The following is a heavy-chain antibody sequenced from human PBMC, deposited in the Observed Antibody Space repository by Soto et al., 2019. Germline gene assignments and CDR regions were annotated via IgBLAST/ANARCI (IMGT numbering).Heavy chain of an antibody. J-gene: IGHJ4*02. V-gene: IGHV3-48*02. Sequence: EVQLVESGGGLVQPGGSLRLSCAASGFTFSSSSMNWVRQAPGKGPEWVSYISSSSSTIDYAHSVRGRFTISRDNAKNSLYLQMNSLRDEDTAVYYCARVHSSGWFKVDYWGQGTLVTVSS. CDR2: ISSSSSTI. CDR3: ARVHSSGWFKVDY. CDR1: GFTFSSSS. D-gene: IGHD6-19*01.